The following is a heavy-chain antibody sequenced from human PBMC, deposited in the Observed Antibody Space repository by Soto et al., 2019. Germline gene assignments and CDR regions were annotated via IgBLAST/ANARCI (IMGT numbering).Heavy chain of an antibody. J-gene: IGHJ5*02. Sequence: QLQLQESGPGLVKPSETLSLTCTVSGGSISSSSYYWGWIRQPPGKGLEWIGSIYYSGSTYYNPYLKSRVTISVDTSKNQFSLKLSSVTAADTAVYYCARGGKGIAAAGANNWFDPWGQGTLVTVSS. CDR3: ARGGKGIAAAGANNWFDP. V-gene: IGHV4-39*01. D-gene: IGHD6-13*01. CDR2: IYYSGST. CDR1: GGSISSSSYY.